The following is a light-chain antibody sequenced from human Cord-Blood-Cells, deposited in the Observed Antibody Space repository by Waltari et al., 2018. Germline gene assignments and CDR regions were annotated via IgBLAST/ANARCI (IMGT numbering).Light chain of an antibody. V-gene: IGLV1-44*01. CDR1: SSNTGYIT. Sequence: QSVLTQPPSASGTPGQRVTNSCSGSSSNTGYITLNWYQPLPGTAPKLLIYSNNQRPSGVPDRFSGSKSGTSASLAISGLQSEDEADYYCAAWDDSLNGVVFGGGTKLTVL. CDR3: AAWDDSLNGVV. J-gene: IGLJ2*01. CDR2: SNN.